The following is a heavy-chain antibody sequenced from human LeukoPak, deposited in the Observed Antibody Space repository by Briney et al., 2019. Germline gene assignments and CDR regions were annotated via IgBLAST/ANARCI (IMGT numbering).Heavy chain of an antibody. Sequence: PGGSLRLSCAASGFTFSSYDMSWVRQAPGKGLEWAPVISGSGGSTYYADSVKGRFIISRDNAKDSLYLQMNSLRVEDTAVYYCLRGDRRDYWGQGTLVTVSS. V-gene: IGHV3-23*01. CDR2: ISGSGGST. CDR1: GFTFSSYD. J-gene: IGHJ4*02. CDR3: LRGDRRDY.